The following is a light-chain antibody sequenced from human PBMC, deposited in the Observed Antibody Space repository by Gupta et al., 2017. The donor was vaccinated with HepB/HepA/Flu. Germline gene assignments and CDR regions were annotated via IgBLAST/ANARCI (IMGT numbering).Light chain of an antibody. J-gene: IGKJ4*01. CDR1: QSLVHSDGNTF. CDR2: RVS. V-gene: IGKV2-30*02. CDR3: VQGKHWPLT. Sequence: DVVMTPSPPFLPVTLGQPASISCRSSQSLVHSDGNTFLHWFQQTPGQSPRRLIYRVSNRDSGVPDRFSGSGSGTDFTLKISRVEAEDVGIYYCVQGKHWPLTFGGGTKVEIK.